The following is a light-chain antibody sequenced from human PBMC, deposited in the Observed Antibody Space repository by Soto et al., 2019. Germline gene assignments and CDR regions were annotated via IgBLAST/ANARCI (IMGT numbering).Light chain of an antibody. Sequence: EIVLTQSPGTLSSSPGERATLSCRASQSVTSTYLAWYQQKPGQAPRLLIFGASIRATGLPDRFSGGGSGTDFTLTISRLEPEDFAVYYCQQYGSSPGTFGQGTKVEIQ. J-gene: IGKJ1*01. V-gene: IGKV3-20*01. CDR2: GAS. CDR1: QSVTSTY. CDR3: QQYGSSPGT.